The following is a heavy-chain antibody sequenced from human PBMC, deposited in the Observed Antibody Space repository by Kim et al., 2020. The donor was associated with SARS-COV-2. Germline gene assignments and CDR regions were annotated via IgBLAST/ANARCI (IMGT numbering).Heavy chain of an antibody. D-gene: IGHD6-13*01. J-gene: IGHJ4*02. CDR3: ARVSLGSSSWYYFDY. CDR1: GFTFSDYY. Sequence: GGSLRLSCAASGFTFSDYYMSWIRQAPGKGLEWVSYICSSIDYTNYADSLKGRFTISRDNAKNSLYLQMNSLRADDTAVYYCARVSLGSSSWYYFDYWGQGTLVTVSS. V-gene: IGHV3-11*05. CDR2: ICSSIDYT.